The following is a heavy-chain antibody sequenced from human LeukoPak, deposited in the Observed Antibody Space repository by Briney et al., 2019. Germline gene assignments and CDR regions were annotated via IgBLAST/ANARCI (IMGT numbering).Heavy chain of an antibody. CDR1: EFTLSSYA. CDR3: AKGGILMIVVVIIPAVYFQH. D-gene: IGHD3-22*01. CDR2: ISGSGGST. J-gene: IGHJ1*01. V-gene: IGHV3-23*01. Sequence: GGSLRLSCAASEFTLSSYAMSWVRQAPGKGLEWVSAISGSGGSTYYADSVKGRFTISRDNSRNTLYLQMDSLRAEDTAVYYCAKGGILMIVVVIIPAVYFQHWGQGTLVTVSS.